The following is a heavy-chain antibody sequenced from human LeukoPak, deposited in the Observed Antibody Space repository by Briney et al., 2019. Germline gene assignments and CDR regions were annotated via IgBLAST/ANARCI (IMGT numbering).Heavy chain of an antibody. D-gene: IGHD1-1*01. Sequence: SGGSLRLSCAASGFTFSSYSMNWVRQAPGKGLEWVSSISSSSSYIYYADSVKGRFTISRDNAKNSLYLQMTSLRAEDTAVYYCARVRGTTGTTRAFDIWGQGTMVTVSS. J-gene: IGHJ3*02. CDR3: ARVRGTTGTTRAFDI. CDR1: GFTFSSYS. CDR2: ISSSSSYI. V-gene: IGHV3-21*01.